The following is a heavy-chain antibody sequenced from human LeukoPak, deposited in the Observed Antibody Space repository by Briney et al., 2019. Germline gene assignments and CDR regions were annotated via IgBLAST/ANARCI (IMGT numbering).Heavy chain of an antibody. CDR2: INHSGST. D-gene: IGHD2-21*02. V-gene: IGHV4-34*01. Sequence: SETLSLTCAVYGESFRGYYWSWIRQPPGKGLEWIGEINHSGSTNYNPSLKSRVTISVDTSKHQFSLKLSSVTAADTAVYYCASTLAYCGGDCYTLDYWGQGTLVTVSS. CDR3: ASTLAYCGGDCYTLDY. J-gene: IGHJ4*02. CDR1: GESFRGYY.